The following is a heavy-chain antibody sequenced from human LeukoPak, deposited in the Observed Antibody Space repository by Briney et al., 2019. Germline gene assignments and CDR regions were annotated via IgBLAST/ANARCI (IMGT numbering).Heavy chain of an antibody. D-gene: IGHD3-10*01. CDR3: ARGSVPQYYYGSGSPGGAFDI. CDR1: GYTFTGYY. Sequence: ASVKVSCKASGYTFTGYYMHWVRQAPGQGLEWMGWINPNSGGTNYAQKFQGWATMTRDTSIGTAYMELSRLRSDDTAVYYCARGSVPQYYYGSGSPGGAFDIWGQGTMVTVSS. J-gene: IGHJ3*02. CDR2: INPNSGGT. V-gene: IGHV1-2*04.